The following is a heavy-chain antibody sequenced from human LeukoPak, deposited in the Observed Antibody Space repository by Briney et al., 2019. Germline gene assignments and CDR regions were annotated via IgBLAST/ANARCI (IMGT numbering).Heavy chain of an antibody. CDR3: ATVTTGYFDY. CDR2: ISGSGGST. CDR1: GFTFSSYA. V-gene: IGHV3-23*01. D-gene: IGHD4-17*01. Sequence: GGSLRLSCAASGFTFSSYAMSWVRQAPGKGLEWVSVISGSGGSTYYADSVKGRFTISRDNSKNTLYLQMNSLRAEDTAVYYCATVTTGYFDYWGQGTLVTVSS. J-gene: IGHJ4*02.